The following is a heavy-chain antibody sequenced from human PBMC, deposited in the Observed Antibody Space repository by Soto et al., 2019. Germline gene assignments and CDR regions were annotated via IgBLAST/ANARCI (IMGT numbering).Heavy chain of an antibody. Sequence: SVKVSCKASGGTFSSYAVSWVRQAPGQGLEWMGGIIPIFGTTNYAQKFQGRVTITADESTSTAYMELSSLRSEDTAVYYCARVGRWLQFSRNWFDPWGQGTLVTVSS. V-gene: IGHV1-69*13. CDR1: GGTFSSYA. D-gene: IGHD5-12*01. J-gene: IGHJ5*02. CDR3: ARVGRWLQFSRNWFDP. CDR2: IIPIFGTT.